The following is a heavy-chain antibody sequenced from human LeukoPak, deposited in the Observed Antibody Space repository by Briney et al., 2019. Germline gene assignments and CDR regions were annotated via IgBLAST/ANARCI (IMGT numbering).Heavy chain of an antibody. V-gene: IGHV4-34*01. CDR1: GGSFNDYY. Sequence: SETLSLTCAVYGGSFNDYYWNWIRQPPGKGLEWIGEINHSGSTSYNPSLKSRVTISVDTSKNQFSLHLSSVNAADTAVYYCARAYCSSTSCYNGIDYWGQGTLVTVSS. CDR3: ARAYCSSTSCYNGIDY. CDR2: INHSGST. D-gene: IGHD2-2*02. J-gene: IGHJ4*02.